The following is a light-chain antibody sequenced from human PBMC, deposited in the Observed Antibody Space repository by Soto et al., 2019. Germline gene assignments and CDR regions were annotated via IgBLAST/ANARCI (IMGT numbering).Light chain of an antibody. CDR1: QSISSRN. J-gene: IGKJ5*01. CDR3: QQYGSSAPIT. V-gene: IGKV3-20*01. CDR2: GAS. Sequence: DIVLTQSAGTLSLSPGETATLSCRASQSISSRNLAWYQQKPGQAPRLLIYGASSRATGIPDRFSGSGSGTDFTITISRLQPEDFALYYCQQYGSSAPITFGQGTRLEI.